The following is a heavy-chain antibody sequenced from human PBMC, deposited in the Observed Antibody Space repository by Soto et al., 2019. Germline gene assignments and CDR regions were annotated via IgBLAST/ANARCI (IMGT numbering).Heavy chain of an antibody. V-gene: IGHV1-18*01. Sequence: ASVKVSCKASGYTFTSYGISWVRQAPGQGLEWMGWISAYNGNTNYAQKLQGRVTMTTDTSTSTAYMELRSLRSDDTAVYYCARDRPRPDYVWGSYRYTHAFDIWGQGTMVTVSS. CDR3: ARDRPRPDYVWGSYRYTHAFDI. CDR2: ISAYNGNT. CDR1: GYTFTSYG. J-gene: IGHJ3*02. D-gene: IGHD3-16*02.